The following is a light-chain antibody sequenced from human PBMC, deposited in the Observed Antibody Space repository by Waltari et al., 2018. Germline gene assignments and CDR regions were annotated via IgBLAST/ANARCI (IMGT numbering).Light chain of an antibody. CDR3: QHYVRLPAT. CDR2: GAS. CDR1: QSVSRT. Sequence: IVLTQSPGTLSLSPGERATLSCRASQSVSRTLAWYQQKPGQAPKLLIYGASIRATGIPDRCTGSGSGTDFSLTISSLEPEDFAIYFCQHYVRLPATFGQGTKVEIK. J-gene: IGKJ1*01. V-gene: IGKV3-20*01.